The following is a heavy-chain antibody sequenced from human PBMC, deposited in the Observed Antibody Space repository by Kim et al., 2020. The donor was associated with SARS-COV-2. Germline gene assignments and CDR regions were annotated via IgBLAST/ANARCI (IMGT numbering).Heavy chain of an antibody. V-gene: IGHV3-64*01. J-gene: IGHJ6*01. CDR3: ARSTVIAAAGPDYYYYG. CDR1: GFTFSSYA. D-gene: IGHD6-13*01. Sequence: GGSLRLSCSASGFTFSSYAMHWVRQAPGKGLEYVSAISSNGGSTYYANSVKGRFTISRDNSKNTLYLQMGSLRAEDMAVYYCARSTVIAAAGPDYYYYG. CDR2: ISSNGGST.